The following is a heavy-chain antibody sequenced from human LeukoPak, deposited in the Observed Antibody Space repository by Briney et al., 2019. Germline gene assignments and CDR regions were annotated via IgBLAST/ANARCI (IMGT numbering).Heavy chain of an antibody. V-gene: IGHV3-23*01. D-gene: IGHD2-8*02. CDR1: GFTFSSYA. CDR2: ISGSGGST. Sequence: PGGSLRLSCAASGFTFSSYAMSWVRQAPGKGLEWVSAISGSGGSTYYADSVKGRFTISRDNSKNTLYLQMNSLRAEDTAVYYRAPGGRTGGVLLSGYWGQGTLVTVSS. J-gene: IGHJ4*02. CDR3: APGGRTGGVLLSGY.